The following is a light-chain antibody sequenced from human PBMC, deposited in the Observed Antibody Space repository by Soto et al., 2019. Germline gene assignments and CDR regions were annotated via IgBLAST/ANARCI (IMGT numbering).Light chain of an antibody. CDR1: QSVSSN. V-gene: IGKV3-15*01. CDR2: AAS. Sequence: EIVMTQSPATLSVSPGERVTLSCRASQSVSSNLAWYQQKPGQAPRLLIFAASTRATGIPARFSGSGSRTDSTLTIRLLQSEDFAVDYCKHYNDCLPWTFGQGTKVEIK. J-gene: IGKJ1*01. CDR3: KHYNDCLPWT.